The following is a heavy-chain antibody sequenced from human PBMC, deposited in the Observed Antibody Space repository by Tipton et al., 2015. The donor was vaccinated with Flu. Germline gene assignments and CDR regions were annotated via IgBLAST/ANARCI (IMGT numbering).Heavy chain of an antibody. D-gene: IGHD5-18*01. V-gene: IGHV4-59*01. CDR3: AGDGYSYGSHSLYGMDV. CDR1: GGSISSYY. Sequence: TLSLTCTVSGGSISSYYWSWIRQPPGKGLEWIGYIYYSGSTNYNPSLKSRVTISVDTSKNQFSLKLSSVTAADTAVYYCAGDGYSYGSHSLYGMDVWGQGTTVTVSS. J-gene: IGHJ6*02. CDR2: IYYSGST.